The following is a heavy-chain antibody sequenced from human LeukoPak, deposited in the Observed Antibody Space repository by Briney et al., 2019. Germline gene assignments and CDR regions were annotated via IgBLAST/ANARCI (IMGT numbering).Heavy chain of an antibody. Sequence: GASVKVSCKASGGTFSSYAISWVRQAPGQGLEWMGWINPNSGGTNYAQKFQGRVTMTRDTSISTAYMELSRLRSDDTAVYYCARAMITFGGVIVFDYWGQGTLVTVSS. CDR3: ARAMITFGGVIVFDY. CDR1: GGTFSSYA. CDR2: INPNSGGT. D-gene: IGHD3-16*02. J-gene: IGHJ4*02. V-gene: IGHV1-2*02.